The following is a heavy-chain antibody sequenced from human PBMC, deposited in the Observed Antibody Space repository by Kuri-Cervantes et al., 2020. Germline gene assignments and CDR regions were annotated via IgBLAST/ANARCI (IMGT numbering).Heavy chain of an antibody. CDR3: ARDRIGERSRSYYFDY. Sequence: GGSLRLSCAASGFTFSSYAMHWVRQAPGKGLEWVAVISYDGSNKYYADSVKGRFTISRDNSKNTLYLQMNSLRAEDTAVYYCARDRIGERSRSYYFDYWGQGTLVTVSS. J-gene: IGHJ4*02. CDR1: GFTFSSYA. CDR2: ISYDGSNK. D-gene: IGHD3-3*01. V-gene: IGHV3-30-3*01.